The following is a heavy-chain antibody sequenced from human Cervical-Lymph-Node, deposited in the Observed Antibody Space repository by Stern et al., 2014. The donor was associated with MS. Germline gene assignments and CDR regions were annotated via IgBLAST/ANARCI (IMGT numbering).Heavy chain of an antibody. CDR2: LFSGGST. J-gene: IGHJ4*02. D-gene: IGHD1-26*01. CDR3: ARSWEPPTLDY. V-gene: IGHV3-66*02. Sequence: EVQLVESRGGLVQPGGSLRLSCAASGFTVSYNYMSWVRQAPGKGLEWVSVLFSGGSTYYADSVKGRFTISRDSSKNTLYLQMNSLRVEDTAVYYCARSWEPPTLDYWGQGTLVTVSS. CDR1: GFTVSYNY.